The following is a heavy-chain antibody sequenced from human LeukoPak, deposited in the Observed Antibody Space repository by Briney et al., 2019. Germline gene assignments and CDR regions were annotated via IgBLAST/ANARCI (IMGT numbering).Heavy chain of an antibody. CDR3: ARAGSLKHDAFDI. V-gene: IGHV1-69*13. J-gene: IGHJ3*02. D-gene: IGHD3-10*01. CDR2: IIPIFGTA. Sequence: ASVKVSCKASGCNVSSYAIGGVRQAPGQWLEWMGGIIPIFGTANYAQKFQGRVTITADESTSTAYMELSSLRSEDTAVYYCARAGSLKHDAFDIWGQGTMVTVSS. CDR1: GCNVSSYA.